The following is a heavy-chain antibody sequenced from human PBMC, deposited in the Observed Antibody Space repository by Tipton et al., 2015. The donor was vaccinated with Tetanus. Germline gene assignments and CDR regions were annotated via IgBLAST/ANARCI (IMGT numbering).Heavy chain of an antibody. CDR3: ASPIKQWLVPLDL. Sequence: TLSLTCTVSGGSVRSGDYSWNWIRQPPGKGLEWVGTITYSGSTYYNPSLQSRVTVSADTSKNQFSLRLTSVTAADTAIYYCASPIKQWLVPLDLWGHGILVTVSS. J-gene: IGHJ5*02. V-gene: IGHV4-30-2*03. CDR1: GGSVRSGDYS. CDR2: ITYSGST. D-gene: IGHD6-19*01.